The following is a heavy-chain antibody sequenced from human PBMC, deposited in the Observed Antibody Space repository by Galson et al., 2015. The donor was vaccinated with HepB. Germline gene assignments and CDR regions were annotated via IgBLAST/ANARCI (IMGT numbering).Heavy chain of an antibody. V-gene: IGHV3-48*01. J-gene: IGHJ4*02. CDR1: GFTFSTYS. D-gene: IGHD3-10*01. CDR3: ARHYGSGSHDY. Sequence: SLRLSCAASGFTFSTYSMNWVRQAPGKGLEWVSYISFSGSSIYYEDSVKGRFTVSSDNAKNSLYLQMNSLSAEDSAVYYCARHYGSGSHDYWGQGTLVTVSS. CDR2: ISFSGSSI.